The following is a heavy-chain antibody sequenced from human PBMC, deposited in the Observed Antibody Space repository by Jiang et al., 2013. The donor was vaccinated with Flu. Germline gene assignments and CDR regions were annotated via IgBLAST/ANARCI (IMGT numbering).Heavy chain of an antibody. CDR3: ARGVSCSGGSCLPGHYYYYYGMDV. CDR2: IYPGDSDT. Sequence: KGLEWMGSIYPGDSDTRYSPSFQGQVTISADKSISTAYLQWSSLKASDTAMYYCARGVSCSGGSCLPGHYYYYYGMDVWGQGTTVTVSS. D-gene: IGHD2-15*01. J-gene: IGHJ6*02. V-gene: IGHV5-51*01.